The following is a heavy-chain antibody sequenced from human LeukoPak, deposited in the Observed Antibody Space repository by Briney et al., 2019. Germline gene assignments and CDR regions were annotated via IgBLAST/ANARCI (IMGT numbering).Heavy chain of an antibody. Sequence: SETLSLTCTVFGYSISNAYYWGWIRQPPGKGLEWIGSIYYSGSTYYNPSLKSRVTISVDTSKNQFSLKLSSVTAADTAVYYCARLPGGNWGQGTLVTVSS. CDR2: IYYSGST. CDR1: GYSISNAYY. V-gene: IGHV4-38-2*02. CDR3: ARLPGGN. J-gene: IGHJ4*02. D-gene: IGHD1-14*01.